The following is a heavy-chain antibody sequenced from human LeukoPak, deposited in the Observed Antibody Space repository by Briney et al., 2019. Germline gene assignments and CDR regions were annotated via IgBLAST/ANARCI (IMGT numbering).Heavy chain of an antibody. V-gene: IGHV3-30-3*01. CDR2: ISYDGSNK. D-gene: IGHD3-22*01. CDR3: ARSYYYDSSGYYEGFDY. CDR1: GFTFSGSA. Sequence: GGSLRLSCAASGFTFSGSAMHWVRQAPGKGLEWVAVISYDGSNKYYADSVKGRFTISRDNSKNTLYLQMNSLRAKDTAVYYCARSYYYDSSGYYEGFDYWGQGTLVTVSS. J-gene: IGHJ4*02.